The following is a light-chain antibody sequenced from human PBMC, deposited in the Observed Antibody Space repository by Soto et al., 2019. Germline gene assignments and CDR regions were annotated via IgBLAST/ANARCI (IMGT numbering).Light chain of an antibody. Sequence: QSVLTQPASVSGSPGQSITISCTGTSSDVGSYNLVSWYQQHPGKAPKLMIYEVSKRPSGVFNRFSGSKSGNTASLTISGLQAEDEADYYCCSYAGSSTFDVVFGGGTKVTVL. CDR2: EVS. V-gene: IGLV2-23*02. J-gene: IGLJ2*01. CDR1: SSDVGSYNL. CDR3: CSYAGSSTFDVV.